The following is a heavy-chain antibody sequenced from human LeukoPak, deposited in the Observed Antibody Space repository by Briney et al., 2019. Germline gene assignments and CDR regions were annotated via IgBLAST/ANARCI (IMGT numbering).Heavy chain of an antibody. J-gene: IGHJ4*02. Sequence: GGSLRLSCAASGFTFSSYAMYWVRQAPGKGLEWVAVISYDGSDKFYADSVKGRFTISRDSSKNTLYLQMNSLRPEDTAVYHCARARPSMWIDYWGQGTLVTVSS. V-gene: IGHV3-30*04. D-gene: IGHD5-12*01. CDR1: GFTFSSYA. CDR2: ISYDGSDK. CDR3: ARARPSMWIDY.